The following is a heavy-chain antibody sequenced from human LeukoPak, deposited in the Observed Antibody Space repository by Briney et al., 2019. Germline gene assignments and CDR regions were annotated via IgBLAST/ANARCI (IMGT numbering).Heavy chain of an antibody. J-gene: IGHJ4*02. Sequence: SETLSLTCAVYGGSFSGYYWSWIRRPAGKGLEWIGRIYTSGSTNYNPSLKSRVTMSVDTSKNQFSLKLSSVTAADTAVYYCARDQNPLGEGNYFDYWGQGTLVTVSS. CDR1: GGSFSGYY. CDR2: IYTSGST. V-gene: IGHV4-4*07. CDR3: ARDQNPLGEGNYFDY. D-gene: IGHD3-16*01.